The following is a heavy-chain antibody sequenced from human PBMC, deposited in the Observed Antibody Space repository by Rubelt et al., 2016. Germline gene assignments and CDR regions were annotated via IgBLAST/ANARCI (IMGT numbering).Heavy chain of an antibody. D-gene: IGHD6-19*01. CDR2: ISVSSNYT. J-gene: IGHJ4*02. Sequence: VQLVESGGGLVQPGGSLRLSCAASGFTFSDYYMSWIRQAPGKGLESVSYISVSSNYTHYADSVKGRFTISRDNAKKSLYLQMNRLSAVVTAVYYCARVGAVADDWGQGPLVTVSP. CDR3: ARVGAVADD. CDR1: GFTFSDYY. V-gene: IGHV3-11*05.